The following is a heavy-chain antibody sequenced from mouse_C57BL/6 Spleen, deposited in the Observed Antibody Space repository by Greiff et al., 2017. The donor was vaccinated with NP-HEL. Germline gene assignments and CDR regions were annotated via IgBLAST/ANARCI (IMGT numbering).Heavy chain of an antibody. CDR3: TPSNYQAWFAY. J-gene: IGHJ3*01. V-gene: IGHV6-3*01. Sequence: EVKVEESGGGLVQPGGSMKLSCVASGFTFSNYWMNWVRQSPEKGLEWVAQIRLKSDNYATHYAESVKGRFTISRDDSKSSVYLQMNNLRAEDTGIYYCTPSNYQAWFAYWGQGTLVTVSA. D-gene: IGHD2-1*01. CDR1: GFTFSNYW. CDR2: IRLKSDNYAT.